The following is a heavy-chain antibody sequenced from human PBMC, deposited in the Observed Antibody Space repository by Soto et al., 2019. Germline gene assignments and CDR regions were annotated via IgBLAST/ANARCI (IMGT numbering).Heavy chain of an antibody. CDR3: AKATATGGGAFEI. CDR2: ILVGGST. CDR1: GFICTSYD. Sequence: GGSLRLSCAASGFICTSYDVSWVRQAPGKGLEWVSTILVGGSTHYEDSVKGRFTISRDGSKNTVYLQMNSLTAGDTAVYYCAKATATGGGAFEICGQGTMVTVSS. D-gene: IGHD2-8*02. J-gene: IGHJ3*02. V-gene: IGHV3-23*01.